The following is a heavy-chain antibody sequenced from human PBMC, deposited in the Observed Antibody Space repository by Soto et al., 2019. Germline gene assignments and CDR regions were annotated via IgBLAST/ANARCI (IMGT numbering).Heavy chain of an antibody. Sequence: GESLKISCKGSGYSFTSYWIGWVRQMPGKGLEWMGIIYPGDSDTRYSPSFQGQVTISADNSKNTLYLQMNSLRAEDTAVYYCARDLRSGAFDIWGQGTMVTVSS. CDR2: IYPGDSDT. CDR1: GYSFTSYW. CDR3: ARDLRSGAFDI. J-gene: IGHJ3*02. V-gene: IGHV5-51*01.